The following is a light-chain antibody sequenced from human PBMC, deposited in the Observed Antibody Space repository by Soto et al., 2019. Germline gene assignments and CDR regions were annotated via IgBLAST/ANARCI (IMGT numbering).Light chain of an antibody. V-gene: IGKV3-20*01. CDR1: QSVGSSY. Sequence: ENVLTQSPGTLSLSPGERATLSCRASQSVGSSYLAWYQHKPGQAPRLLIYGASSRATGIPDRFSGSGSGTDFTLTISRLEPEDFAVYYCQQYGSSPATFGQGTKVDIK. CDR2: GAS. CDR3: QQYGSSPAT. J-gene: IGKJ1*01.